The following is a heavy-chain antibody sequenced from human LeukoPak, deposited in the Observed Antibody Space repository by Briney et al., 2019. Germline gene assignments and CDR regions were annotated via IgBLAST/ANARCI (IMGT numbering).Heavy chain of an antibody. V-gene: IGHV3-21*01. D-gene: IGHD3-3*01. Sequence: GGSLRLSCAASGFTFSSYSMNWVRQAPGKGLEWVSSISSSSSYIYYADSVKGRFTISRDNAKSSLYLQMNSLRAEDTAVYYCARLASPDFWSGYYKGDAFDIWGQGTMVTVSS. CDR3: ARLASPDFWSGYYKGDAFDI. CDR2: ISSSSSYI. CDR1: GFTFSSYS. J-gene: IGHJ3*02.